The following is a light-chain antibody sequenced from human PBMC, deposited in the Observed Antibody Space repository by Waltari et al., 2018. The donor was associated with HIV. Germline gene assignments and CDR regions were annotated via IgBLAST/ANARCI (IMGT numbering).Light chain of an antibody. CDR2: DAT. CDR1: QTINNC. CDR3: QHRSTSWT. J-gene: IGKJ1*01. Sequence: EIVLTQSPATISLSPGESATLSGRASQTINNCLAWYQQRPGQAPRLLIYDATTRATCIPARFSGTGSGTDFSLTITSLEPEDFAVYYCQHRSTSWTFGRGTKVEI. V-gene: IGKV3-11*01.